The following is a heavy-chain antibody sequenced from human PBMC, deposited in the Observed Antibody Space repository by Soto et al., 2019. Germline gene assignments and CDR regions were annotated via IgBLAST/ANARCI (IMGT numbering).Heavy chain of an antibody. V-gene: IGHV1-69*08. J-gene: IGHJ4*02. CDR2: IIPILGIA. CDR3: ARDRDDYYGSGSYYG. D-gene: IGHD3-10*01. Sequence: QVQLVQSGAEVKKPGSSVKVSCKASGGTFSSYTISWVRQAPGQGLEWMGRIIPILGIANYAQKFQGRVTIXADXSXITAYMELSSLRSEDTAVYYCARDRDDYYGSGSYYGWGQGTLVTVSS. CDR1: GGTFSSYT.